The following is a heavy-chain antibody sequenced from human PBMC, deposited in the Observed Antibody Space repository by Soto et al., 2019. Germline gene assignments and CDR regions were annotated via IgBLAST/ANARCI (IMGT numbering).Heavy chain of an antibody. Sequence: EVQLVESGGGLVKPGGSLRLSCAASGFTFSSYSMNWVRQAPGKGLEWVSSISSSSSYIYYADSVKGRFTISRDNAKNSLYLQMNSLRAEDTAVYYCARDRGKWAERAFDIWGQGTMVTVSS. J-gene: IGHJ3*02. D-gene: IGHD1-26*01. CDR3: ARDRGKWAERAFDI. CDR2: ISSSSSYI. V-gene: IGHV3-21*01. CDR1: GFTFSSYS.